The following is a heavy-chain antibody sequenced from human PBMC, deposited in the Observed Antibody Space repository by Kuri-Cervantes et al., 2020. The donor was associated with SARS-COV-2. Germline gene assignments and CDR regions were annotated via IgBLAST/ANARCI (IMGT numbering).Heavy chain of an antibody. CDR3: ARDLAYDSSGYAFDY. D-gene: IGHD3-22*01. CDR2: INHSGGT. CDR1: GGSFSGYY. V-gene: IGHV4-34*01. J-gene: IGHJ4*02. Sequence: SETLSLTCAVYGGSFSGYYWSWIRQPPGKGLEWIGEINHSGGTNYNPSLKSRVTISVDTSKNQFSLKLSSVTAADTAVYYCARDLAYDSSGYAFDYWGQGTLVTVSS.